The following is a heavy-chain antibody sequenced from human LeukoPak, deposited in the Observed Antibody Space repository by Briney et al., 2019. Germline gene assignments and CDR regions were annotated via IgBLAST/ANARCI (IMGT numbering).Heavy chain of an antibody. J-gene: IGHJ3*02. CDR3: ARDHSSSQGRGAFDI. CDR1: GFTFSSYS. Sequence: GGSLRLSCAASGFTFSSYSMNWVRQAPGKGLEWVSYISSSSSTIYYADSVKGRFTISRDNAKNSLYLQMNSLRAEDTAVYYCARDHSSSQGRGAFDIWGQGTMVTVSS. V-gene: IGHV3-48*01. D-gene: IGHD6-13*01. CDR2: ISSSSSTI.